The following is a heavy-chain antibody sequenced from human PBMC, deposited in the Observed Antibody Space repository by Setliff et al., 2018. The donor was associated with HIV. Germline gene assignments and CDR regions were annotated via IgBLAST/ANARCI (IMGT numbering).Heavy chain of an antibody. CDR1: GGSISSGSYY. CDR3: ARALGFGEFDY. J-gene: IGHJ4*02. Sequence: SETLSLTCTASGGSISSGSYYWSWIRQPAGKGLEWIGHIYTSGSTTYNPSLKSRVTISVDTSKNQFSLKLSSVTAADTAVYYCARALGFGEFDYWGQGTLVTVSS. CDR2: IYTSGST. V-gene: IGHV4-61*09. D-gene: IGHD3-10*01.